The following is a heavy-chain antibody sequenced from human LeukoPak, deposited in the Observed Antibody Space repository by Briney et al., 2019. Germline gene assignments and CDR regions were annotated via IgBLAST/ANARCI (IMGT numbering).Heavy chain of an antibody. CDR1: GFTFGDYA. Sequence: GGSLRLSCTASGFTFGDYAMSWFRQAPGKGLEWVGFIRSKAYGGTTEYAASVKGRFTISRDDSKSITYLQMNSLKTEDTAVYYCTRAGLWFGELSGNWFDPWGQGTLVTVSS. CDR2: IRSKAYGGTT. CDR3: TRAGLWFGELSGNWFDP. J-gene: IGHJ5*02. V-gene: IGHV3-49*03. D-gene: IGHD3-10*01.